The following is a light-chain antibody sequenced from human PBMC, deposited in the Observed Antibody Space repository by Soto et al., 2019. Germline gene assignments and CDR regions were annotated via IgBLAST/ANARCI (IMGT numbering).Light chain of an antibody. V-gene: IGLV2-18*02. CDR2: EVN. J-gene: IGLJ2*01. CDR3: SSYTSSTTLV. Sequence: QSVLTQPPSVSGSPGQSVTISCTGTSSDVGSYNRVSWYQQPPGTAPKLMIYEVNNRPSGVPDRFSGSKSGNTASLTISGLQAEDEADYYCSSYTSSTTLVFCGGTKVTVL. CDR1: SSDVGSYNR.